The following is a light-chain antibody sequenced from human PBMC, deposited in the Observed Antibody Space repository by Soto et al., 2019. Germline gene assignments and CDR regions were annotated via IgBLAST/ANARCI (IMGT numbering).Light chain of an antibody. V-gene: IGKV1-12*01. CDR1: QDVGKW. CDR3: QQANSFPIT. J-gene: IGKJ5*01. CDR2: GAS. Sequence: DIQMTQSPPSVSASVGDRVTLTCRASQDVGKWLAWYQQKPGTAPTLLIHGASSLQSGVPPRYSGSGYGTDFTLTISSLQPEEFATYYCQQANSFPITFAQGTRLEIK.